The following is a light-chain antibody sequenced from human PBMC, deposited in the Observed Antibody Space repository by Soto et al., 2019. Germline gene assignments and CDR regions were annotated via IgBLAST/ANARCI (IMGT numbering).Light chain of an antibody. Sequence: ELLITHSPATLSVAPGDRATLSCRASHSINSNLALYQQQPGQAPRLLFYAASTRATAVPGRFGGSASAAFFTLTITMLSSDYLAVYCYQQNTCCPITFGQGTRLEIK. CDR3: QQNTCCPIT. CDR1: HSINSN. CDR2: AAS. J-gene: IGKJ5*01. V-gene: IGKV3-15*01.